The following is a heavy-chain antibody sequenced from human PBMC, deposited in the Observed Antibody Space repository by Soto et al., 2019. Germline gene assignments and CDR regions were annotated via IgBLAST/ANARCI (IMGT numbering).Heavy chain of an antibody. CDR2: IYYSGST. D-gene: IGHD3-22*01. J-gene: IGHJ5*02. Sequence: SETLSLTCTVSGGSISSGDYYWSWIRQHPGKGLEWIGYIYYSGSTYYNPSLKSRVTISVDTSKNQFSPKLSSVTAADTAVYYCASIYDSSGYYYGNNWFDPWGQGTLVTVSS. CDR1: GGSISSGDYY. CDR3: ASIYDSSGYYYGNNWFDP. V-gene: IGHV4-31*03.